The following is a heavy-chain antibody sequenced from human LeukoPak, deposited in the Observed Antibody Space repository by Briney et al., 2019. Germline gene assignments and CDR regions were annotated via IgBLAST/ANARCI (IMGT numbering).Heavy chain of an antibody. CDR3: AREAVAGRNYYYMDV. CDR1: SYTFTNYA. Sequence: ASVKVSCKASSYTFTNYAFTWVRQAPGQGLEWMGWISAYNGNTNYAQKLQGRVTMTTDTSTSTAYMELRSLRSDDTAVYYCAREAVAGRNYYYMDVWGKGTTVTISS. CDR2: ISAYNGNT. J-gene: IGHJ6*03. D-gene: IGHD6-19*01. V-gene: IGHV1-18*01.